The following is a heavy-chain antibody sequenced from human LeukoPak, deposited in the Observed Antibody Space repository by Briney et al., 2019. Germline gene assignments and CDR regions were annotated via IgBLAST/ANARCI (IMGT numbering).Heavy chain of an antibody. D-gene: IGHD1-26*01. CDR1: GFTFSSYG. CDR3: ARKEPLHGFSY. J-gene: IGHJ4*02. CDR2: TWYDGSNK. Sequence: PGGSLRLSCAASGFTFSSYGMHWVRQAPGKGLEWVAVTWYDGSNKYYADSVKGRFTISRDNSKNTLYLQMNSLRAEDTAVYYCARKEPLHGFSYWGQGTLVTVSS. V-gene: IGHV3-33*01.